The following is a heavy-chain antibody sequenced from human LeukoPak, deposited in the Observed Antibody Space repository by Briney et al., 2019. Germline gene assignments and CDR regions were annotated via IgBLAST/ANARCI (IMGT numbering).Heavy chain of an antibody. CDR3: ARVFGGSGSYSYYFDY. J-gene: IGHJ4*02. CDR2: IYHSGST. CDR1: GYSVSSVYY. V-gene: IGHV4-38-2*02. D-gene: IGHD3-10*01. Sequence: SENLSFNGTVSGYSVSSVYYWGWIRQPPGKGLEWIGSIYHSGSTYYNPSLKSRVTRSVATCKNQFSLKVSSVAAADTAVYYCARVFGGSGSYSYYFDYWGQGTLVSVSS.